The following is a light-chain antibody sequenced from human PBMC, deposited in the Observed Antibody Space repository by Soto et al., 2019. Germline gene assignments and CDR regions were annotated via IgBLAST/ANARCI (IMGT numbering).Light chain of an antibody. Sequence: DIPMTQSPTSLSASVGDRVTITCRASQGIRNYVAWYQQIPGKAPKLLIYVASTLQSGVPSRFSGSGSGTEFTLTINGLQPEDVATYSCQKYSSVPVFGPGTKVEIK. J-gene: IGKJ3*01. V-gene: IGKV1-27*01. CDR2: VAS. CDR3: QKYSSVPV. CDR1: QGIRNY.